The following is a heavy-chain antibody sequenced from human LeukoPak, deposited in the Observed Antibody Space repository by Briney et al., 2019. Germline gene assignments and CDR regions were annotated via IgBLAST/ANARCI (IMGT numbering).Heavy chain of an antibody. CDR1: GFTFSNAW. D-gene: IGHD5-18*01. J-gene: IGHJ4*02. V-gene: IGHV3-15*01. Sequence: GGSLRPSCAASGFTFSNAWMSWVRQAPGKGLEWVGRIKSKTDGGTTDYAAPVKGRFTISRDDSKNTLYLQMNSLKTEDTAVYYCTTGDTAMVIEDYFDYWGQGTLVTVSS. CDR2: IKSKTDGGTT. CDR3: TTGDTAMVIEDYFDY.